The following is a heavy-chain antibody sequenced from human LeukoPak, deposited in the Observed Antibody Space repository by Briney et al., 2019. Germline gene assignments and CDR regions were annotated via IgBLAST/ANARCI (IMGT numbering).Heavy chain of an antibody. Sequence: PGGSLRLSCVTSGFTFSTYGMNWVRQAPGKGLEWLSYIGTTSSTIYYADPVKGRFTISRDNAKNSLYLQMNSLRDEDTAVYFCARDNYGDYVELFDYWGQGTLVTVSS. CDR2: IGTTSSTI. CDR3: ARDNYGDYVELFDY. J-gene: IGHJ4*02. D-gene: IGHD4-17*01. V-gene: IGHV3-48*02. CDR1: GFTFSTYG.